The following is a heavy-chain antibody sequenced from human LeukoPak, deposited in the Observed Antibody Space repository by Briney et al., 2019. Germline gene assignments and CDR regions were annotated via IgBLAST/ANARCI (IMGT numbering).Heavy chain of an antibody. CDR1: GFTVSSNY. V-gene: IGHV3-66*01. CDR3: ARGSRRYFDWLHKPLDY. D-gene: IGHD3-9*01. J-gene: IGHJ4*02. Sequence: GGSLRLSCAASGFTVSSNYMSWVRQAPGKGLEWVSVIYSGGSTYYADSVKGRFTISRDNSKNTLYLQMNSLRAEDTAVYYCARGSRRYFDWLHKPLDYWGQGTLVTVSS. CDR2: IYSGGST.